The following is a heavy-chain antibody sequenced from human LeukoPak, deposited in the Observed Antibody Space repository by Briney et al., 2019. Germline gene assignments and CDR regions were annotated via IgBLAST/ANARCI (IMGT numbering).Heavy chain of an antibody. J-gene: IGHJ4*02. CDR2: ITFSSSII. CDR1: GFTFSSYS. D-gene: IGHD2/OR15-2a*01. CDR3: VRDWAPASMQAAPFDC. Sequence: PGGSLRLSCAASGFTFSSYSMNWVRQAPGKGLEWVSYITFSSSIIYYADSVKGRFTVSRDNAKNTLYLQMNSLRLEDTAVYYCVRDWAPASMQAAPFDCWGQGTLVTVSS. V-gene: IGHV3-48*04.